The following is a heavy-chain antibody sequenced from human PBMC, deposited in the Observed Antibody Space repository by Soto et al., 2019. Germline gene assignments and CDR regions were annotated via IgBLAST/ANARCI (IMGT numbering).Heavy chain of an antibody. Sequence: ASVKVSCKASGGTFSSYAISWVRQAPGQGLEWMGGIIPIFGTANYAQKFQGRVTITADESTSTAYMELSSLRSEDTAVYYCARWGFADSPILIYHKWFDPWGQGTLVTVSS. D-gene: IGHD3-3*01. CDR1: GGTFSSYA. CDR2: IIPIFGTA. V-gene: IGHV1-69*13. CDR3: ARWGFADSPILIYHKWFDP. J-gene: IGHJ5*02.